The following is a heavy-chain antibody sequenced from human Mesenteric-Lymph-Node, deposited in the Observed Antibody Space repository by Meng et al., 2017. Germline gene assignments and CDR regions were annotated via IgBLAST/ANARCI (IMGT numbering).Heavy chain of an antibody. CDR3: ARGDLRDGYNQFDY. V-gene: IGHV1-18*01. CDR1: GYTFTSYG. CDR2: ISAYNGNT. J-gene: IGHJ4*02. D-gene: IGHD5-24*01. Sequence: ASVKVSCKASGYTFTSYGISWVRQAPGQGLEWMGWISAYNGNTNYAQKLQGRVTITADKSTSTAYMELSSLRSEDTAVYYCARGDLRDGYNQFDYWGQGTLVTVSS.